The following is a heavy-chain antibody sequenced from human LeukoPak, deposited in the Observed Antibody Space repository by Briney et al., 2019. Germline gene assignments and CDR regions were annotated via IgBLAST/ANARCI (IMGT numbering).Heavy chain of an antibody. CDR3: ARQYYDFWSGSAPHWFDP. CDR1: GGSFSGYY. D-gene: IGHD3-3*01. Sequence: PSETLSLTCAVYGGSFSGYYWSWIRQPPGKGLEWIGEINHSGSTNYNPSLKSRVTISVDTSKNQFSLKLSSVTAADTAVYYCARQYYDFWSGSAPHWFDPWGQGTLVTVSS. V-gene: IGHV4-34*01. CDR2: INHSGST. J-gene: IGHJ5*02.